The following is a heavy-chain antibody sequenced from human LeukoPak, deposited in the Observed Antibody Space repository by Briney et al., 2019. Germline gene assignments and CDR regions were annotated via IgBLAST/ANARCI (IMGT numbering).Heavy chain of an antibody. Sequence: GGSLRLSCAASGFTFNNYGMHWVRQAPGKGLEWVAVISYDGRNIHYPDSVKGRFTISRDISTDTLWLQMDSLRTEDTAVYYCARGPLRGTAAAIDYWGQGTLVTVSS. V-gene: IGHV3-30*03. CDR2: ISYDGRNI. D-gene: IGHD2-2*01. J-gene: IGHJ4*02. CDR3: ARGPLRGTAAAIDY. CDR1: GFTFNNYG.